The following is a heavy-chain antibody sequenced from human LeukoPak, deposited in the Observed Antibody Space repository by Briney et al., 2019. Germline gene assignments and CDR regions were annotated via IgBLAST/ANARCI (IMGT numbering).Heavy chain of an antibody. J-gene: IGHJ4*02. D-gene: IGHD4-11*01. CDR3: ARAGGITTVTTLED. CDR2: ISAYNGNT. Sequence: ASVKVSCKGSGYTFTSYGISWVRQAPGQGLEWMGWISAYNGNTNYAQKIQGRVTMTTDTSTSTAYMELRSLRSDDTAVYYCARAGGITTVTTLEDWGQGTLVTVA. CDR1: GYTFTSYG. V-gene: IGHV1-18*01.